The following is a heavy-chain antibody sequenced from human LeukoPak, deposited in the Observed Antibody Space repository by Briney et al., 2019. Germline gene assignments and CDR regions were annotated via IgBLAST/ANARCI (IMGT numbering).Heavy chain of an antibody. CDR1: GYTFTGYY. D-gene: IGHD6-19*01. J-gene: IGHJ4*02. CDR3: ARDQEQWLVHPSFFDY. CDR2: INPNSGGT. V-gene: IGHV1-2*02. Sequence: ASVKVSCKASGYTFTGYYMHWVRQAPGQGLEWMGWINPNSGGTNYAQKFQGRVTMTRDTSISTAYMELSRLRSDDTAVYYCARDQEQWLVHPSFFDYWGQGTLVTVSS.